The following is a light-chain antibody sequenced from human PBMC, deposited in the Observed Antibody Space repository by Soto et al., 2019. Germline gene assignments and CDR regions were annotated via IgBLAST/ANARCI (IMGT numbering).Light chain of an antibody. Sequence: GTRVTITCRASQTIHSNLAGYQPRPGIAPKLLIHKASVLHRGVPSRFSGSDSGTEFTLTINSLQHDDVASYYCQHYDGFPVTFGQGTKVESK. V-gene: IGKV1-5*03. J-gene: IGKJ1*01. CDR2: KAS. CDR3: QHYDGFPVT. CDR1: QTIHSN.